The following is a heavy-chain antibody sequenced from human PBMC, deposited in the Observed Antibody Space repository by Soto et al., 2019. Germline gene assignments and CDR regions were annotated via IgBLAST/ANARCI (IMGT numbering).Heavy chain of an antibody. D-gene: IGHD1-26*01. V-gene: IGHV3-21*01. CDR1: GFALTTYT. J-gene: IGHJ4*02. Sequence: GWSLRLSCVASGFALTTYTMNWVRQAPGTGLEWVSSINGRSNYKYYSDSVKGRFTVSRDNAQNSLFLQMSRLGPEDTAVYYCVREDGVVGASSAFDSWGQGTLVTVSS. CDR2: INGRSNYK. CDR3: VREDGVVGASSAFDS.